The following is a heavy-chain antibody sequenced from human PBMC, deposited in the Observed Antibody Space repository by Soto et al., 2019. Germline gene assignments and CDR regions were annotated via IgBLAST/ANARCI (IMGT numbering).Heavy chain of an antibody. J-gene: IGHJ4*02. CDR1: GYTLTSYG. CDR3: AAPPEYSSSWYYFDY. CDR2: ISAYNGNT. Sequence: ASVKVSCKASGYTLTSYGISWVRQAPGQGLEWVGWISAYNGNTKYAQNLQGRVTMTADKSTSTAYMELSSLRSEDTAVYYCAAPPEYSSSWYYFDYWGQGTLVTVSS. V-gene: IGHV1-18*01. D-gene: IGHD6-13*01.